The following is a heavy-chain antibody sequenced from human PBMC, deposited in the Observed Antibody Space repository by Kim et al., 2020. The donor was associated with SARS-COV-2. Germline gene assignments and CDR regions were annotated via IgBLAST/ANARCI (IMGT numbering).Heavy chain of an antibody. CDR2: IKQDGSEK. Sequence: GGSLRLSCAGSGFTFSSYWMNWVRQAPGKGLEWVANIKQDGSEKYYVDSVKGRFTISRDNAKNSLYLQMNSLRAEDTAVYYCARDFTVTTHYYYGMDVWGQGTTVTVSS. CDR1: GFTFSSYW. V-gene: IGHV3-7*03. CDR3: ARDFTVTTHYYYGMDV. J-gene: IGHJ6*02. D-gene: IGHD4-17*01.